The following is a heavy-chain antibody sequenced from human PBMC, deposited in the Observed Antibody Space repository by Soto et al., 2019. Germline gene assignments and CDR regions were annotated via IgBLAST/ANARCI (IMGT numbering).Heavy chain of an antibody. J-gene: IGHJ4*02. CDR3: AKGIGNEAYFDY. CDR1: GFTFSSYG. Sequence: QVQLVESGGGVVQPGRSLRLSCAASGFTFSSYGMHWVRQAPGKGLEWVAVISYDGSNKYYADSVKGRFTISRDNSKNKLYLQMNSLRAEDTAVYYWAKGIGNEAYFDYWGQGTLVTVSS. V-gene: IGHV3-30*18. CDR2: ISYDGSNK. D-gene: IGHD1-1*01.